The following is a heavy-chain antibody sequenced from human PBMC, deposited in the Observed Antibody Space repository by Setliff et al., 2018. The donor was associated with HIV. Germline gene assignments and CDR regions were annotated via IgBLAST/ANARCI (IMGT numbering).Heavy chain of an antibody. CDR2: ISYDGSNK. CDR3: AKDLGLREGSSPFDN. CDR1: GFTFSTYT. D-gene: IGHD3-16*01. V-gene: IGHV3-30*01. J-gene: IGHJ4*02. Sequence: GGSLRLSCAASGFTFSTYTMHWVRQAPGQGLEWVAIISYDGSNKNYADSVKGRFTISRDNSKNTLYLQMNSLRVEDAAVYYCAKDLGLREGSSPFDNWGQGTLVTVSS.